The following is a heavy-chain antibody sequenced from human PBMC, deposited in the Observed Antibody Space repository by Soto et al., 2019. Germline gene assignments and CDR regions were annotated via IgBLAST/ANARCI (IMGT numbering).Heavy chain of an antibody. D-gene: IGHD1-26*01. Sequence: ASVKVSCKASGYTCTSYGISWVRQAPGQGLEWMGWISAYNGNTNYAQKLQGRVTMTTGTSTSTAYMELRRLRSDDTAVYYCARDPGFVGANTTSTYWRQGTMFTVSS. CDR3: ARDPGFVGANTTSTY. V-gene: IGHV1-18*04. CDR2: ISAYNGNT. J-gene: IGHJ4*02. CDR1: GYTCTSYG.